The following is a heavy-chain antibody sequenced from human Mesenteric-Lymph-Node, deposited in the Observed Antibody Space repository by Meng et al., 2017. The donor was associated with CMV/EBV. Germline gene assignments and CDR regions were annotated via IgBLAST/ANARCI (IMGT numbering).Heavy chain of an antibody. CDR1: GFIFSGYM. V-gene: IGHV3-21*01. J-gene: IGHJ6*02. D-gene: IGHD2-2*01. Sequence: GESLKISCAASGFIFSGYMMTWFRQALGKGLEWVSSIGRSRTYIYYADSVKGRFTISRDNAKNSVNLQMNSLRAEDTAVYYCVRGEYQLESDGMDVWGQGTTVTVSS. CDR3: VRGEYQLESDGMDV. CDR2: IGRSRTYI.